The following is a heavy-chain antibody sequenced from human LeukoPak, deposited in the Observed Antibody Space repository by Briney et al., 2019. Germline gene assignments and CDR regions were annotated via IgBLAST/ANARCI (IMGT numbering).Heavy chain of an antibody. V-gene: IGHV4-4*07. CDR2: IYTSGST. Sequence: PSETLSLTCTVSGGSISSYYWSWTRQPAGKGLEWIGRIYTSGSTNYNPSLKSRVTMSVDTSKNQFSLKLSSVTAADTAVYYCARVKEGWAGHRHFDYWGHGTLVTVSS. J-gene: IGHJ4*01. D-gene: IGHD6-19*01. CDR1: GGSISSYY. CDR3: ARVKEGWAGHRHFDY.